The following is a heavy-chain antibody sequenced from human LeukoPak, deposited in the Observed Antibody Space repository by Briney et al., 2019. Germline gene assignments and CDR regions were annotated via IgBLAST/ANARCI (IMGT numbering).Heavy chain of an antibody. CDR1: GFTFSSYS. V-gene: IGHV3-21*01. J-gene: IGHJ6*03. D-gene: IGHD3-3*01. CDR2: ISSSSSYI. CDR3: ARGLRFLEWLTDYYYYYMDV. Sequence: GGSLRLSCAASGFTFSSYSMNWVRQAPGKGLEWVSSISSSSSYIYYADSVKGRFTISRDNAKNSLYLQMNSLRAEDTAVYYCARGLRFLEWLTDYYYYYMDVWGKGTTVTVSS.